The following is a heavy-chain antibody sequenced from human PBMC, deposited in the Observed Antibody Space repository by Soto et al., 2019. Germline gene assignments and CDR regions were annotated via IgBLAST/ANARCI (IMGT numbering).Heavy chain of an antibody. V-gene: IGHV3-74*01. CDR2: INSDGSSI. D-gene: IGHD6-19*01. Sequence: EGSRRLSCAVSGITFSSGCMHWVRLAPGKGLVWVSRINSDGSSISYANSVKGRFTISRDNAKNTLYLQMNSLRVEDTAVYYCARETGYSSGWRQDYWGQGTLVTVSS. CDR3: ARETGYSSGWRQDY. J-gene: IGHJ4*02. CDR1: GITFSSGC.